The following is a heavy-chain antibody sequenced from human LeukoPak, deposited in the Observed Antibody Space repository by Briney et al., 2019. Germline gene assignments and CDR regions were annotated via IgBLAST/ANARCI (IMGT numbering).Heavy chain of an antibody. CDR3: ARDGDGDPLDY. CDR2: ISTYNGNT. J-gene: IGHJ4*02. CDR1: GYSLTSYG. D-gene: IGHD4-17*01. Sequence: GASVKVSYKASGYSLTSYGISWVRQAPGQGLEWMGWISTYNGNTNYAQKLQGRVTMTTDTSTSTAYMELRSLRSDDTAVYYCARDGDGDPLDYWGQGTLVTVSS. V-gene: IGHV1-18*01.